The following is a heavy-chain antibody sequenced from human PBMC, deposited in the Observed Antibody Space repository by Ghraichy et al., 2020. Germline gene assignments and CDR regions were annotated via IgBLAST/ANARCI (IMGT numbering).Heavy chain of an antibody. D-gene: IGHD3-3*01. Sequence: SETLSLTCTVSGGSISSGGYYWSWIRQHTGKGLEWIGYIYYSGSTYYNPSLKSRVTISVDTSKNQFSLKLSSVTAADTAVYYCAREEAPDYDFWSGYYFGNWFDPWGQGTLVTVSS. CDR2: IYYSGST. J-gene: IGHJ5*02. CDR3: AREEAPDYDFWSGYYFGNWFDP. CDR1: GGSISSGGYY. V-gene: IGHV4-31*03.